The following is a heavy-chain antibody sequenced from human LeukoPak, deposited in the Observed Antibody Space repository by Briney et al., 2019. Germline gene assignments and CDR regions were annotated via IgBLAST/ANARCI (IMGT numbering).Heavy chain of an antibody. CDR3: TRAAGYYDSSGYPTRADAFDI. Sequence: PGRSLRLSCAASGFTFSSYAMHWVRQAPGKGLEGVAVISYDGSNKYYADSVKGRFTISRDNSKNTLYLQMNSLRAEDTAVYYCTRAAGYYDSSGYPTRADAFDIWGQGTMVTVSS. V-gene: IGHV3-30-3*01. D-gene: IGHD3-22*01. CDR1: GFTFSSYA. CDR2: ISYDGSNK. J-gene: IGHJ3*02.